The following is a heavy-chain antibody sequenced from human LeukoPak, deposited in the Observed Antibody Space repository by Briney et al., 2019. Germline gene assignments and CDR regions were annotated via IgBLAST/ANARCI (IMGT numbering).Heavy chain of an antibody. J-gene: IGHJ6*03. CDR1: GYTFTGYG. D-gene: IGHD2-15*01. CDR2: ISAYNGNT. CDR3: ARSHYCSGGSCYINYYYYYMDV. Sequence: ASVKVSCKASGYTFTGYGISWVRQAPGQGLEWMGWISAYNGNTNYAQKLQGRVTMTTDTSTSTAYMELRSLRSDDTAVYYCARSHYCSGGSCYINYYYYYMDVWGKGTTVTVSS. V-gene: IGHV1-18*01.